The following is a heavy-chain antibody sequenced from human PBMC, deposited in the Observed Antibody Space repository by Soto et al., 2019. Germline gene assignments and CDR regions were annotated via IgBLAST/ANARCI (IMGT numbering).Heavy chain of an antibody. D-gene: IGHD6-25*01. V-gene: IGHV4-39*01. Sequence: SETLSLTCTASGGSITSSSHFWGWVRQPPGKGLEWIGTIYFTGNTYYTPSLKSRLTMSIDTSKNEFSLRLNSVTAADTAVYYCAGQTFTIAAASYGRSNWFDPWGPGTLVTVSS. CDR1: GGSITSSSHF. CDR2: IYFTGNT. CDR3: AGQTFTIAAASYGRSNWFDP. J-gene: IGHJ5*02.